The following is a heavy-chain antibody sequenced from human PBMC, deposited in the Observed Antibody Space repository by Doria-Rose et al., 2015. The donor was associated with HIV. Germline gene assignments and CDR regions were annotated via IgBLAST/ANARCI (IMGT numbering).Heavy chain of an antibody. J-gene: IGHJ4*02. CDR1: GFTLSSHR. CDR2: ISSTSAYL. V-gene: IGHV3-21*01. Sequence: VQLVQSGGGLVRPGGSLRLSCATSGFTLSSHRINWVRQAPGKGLEWVSSISSTSAYLNYADSVRGRFTISRDNARNSLYLQMDSLRAEDTAIYYCATGVTLDYWGQGTLVTVSS. CDR3: ATGVTLDY. D-gene: IGHD3-10*01.